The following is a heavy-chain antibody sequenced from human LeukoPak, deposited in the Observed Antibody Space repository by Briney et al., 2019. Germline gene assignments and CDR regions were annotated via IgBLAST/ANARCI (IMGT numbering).Heavy chain of an antibody. CDR3: ARVLGGIAVAGFFDY. CDR1: GYTFTSYH. CDR2: INPSGGST. D-gene: IGHD6-19*01. Sequence: GASVKVSCKASGYTFTSYHMHWVRQAPGQGLEWMGIINPSGGSTSYAQKFQGRVTMTRDTSTSTVYMELSSLRSEDTAVYYCARVLGGIAVAGFFDYWGQGTLVTVSS. J-gene: IGHJ4*02. V-gene: IGHV1-46*01.